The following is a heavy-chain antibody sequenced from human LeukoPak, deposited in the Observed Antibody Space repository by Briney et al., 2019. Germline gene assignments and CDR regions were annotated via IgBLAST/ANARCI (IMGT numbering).Heavy chain of an antibody. CDR1: GYTLTAYY. V-gene: IGHV1-2*02. D-gene: IGHD5-24*01. CDR3: ASSDGYNKAGYYYYMDV. CDR2: INPNTGGT. J-gene: IGHJ6*03. Sequence: GASVKVSCKASGYTLTAYYMHWVRQAPGQGLEWMGWINPNTGGTNYAQKFQGRVTMTWDTSISTAYMELRGLRSDDTAVFYCASSDGYNKAGYYYYMDVWGQGTTVTVSS.